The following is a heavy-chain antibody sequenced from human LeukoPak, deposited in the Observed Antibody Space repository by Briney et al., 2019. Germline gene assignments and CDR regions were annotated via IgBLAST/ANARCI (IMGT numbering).Heavy chain of an antibody. D-gene: IGHD2-15*01. CDR3: AKLVYSLDGSGHNWFDP. J-gene: IGHJ5*02. CDR1: GDGISDIY. CDR2: IHTSGST. Sequence: SETLSLTCAVSGDGISDIYWSWIRQPPGKGLEWTGLIHTSGSTYYIPSLKSRVTMSVDTSKNQFSLKLSSVTAADTAVYYCAKLVYSLDGSGHNWFDPWGQGALVTVSS. V-gene: IGHV4-4*09.